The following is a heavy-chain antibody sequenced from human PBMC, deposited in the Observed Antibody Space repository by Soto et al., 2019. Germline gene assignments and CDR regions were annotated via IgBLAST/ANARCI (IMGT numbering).Heavy chain of an antibody. CDR2: INHSGSS. CDR1: GDSISSYF. J-gene: IGHJ2*01. V-gene: IGHV4-34*01. CDR3: ARMAGPWYFDL. Sequence: SETLSLTCTVSGDSISSYFWSWIRQPAGKGLEWIGEINHSGSSNYNPPLKSRVTMSLDTSRNQFSLSLNSVTAADTAVYYCARMAGPWYFDLWGRGTLVTVSS.